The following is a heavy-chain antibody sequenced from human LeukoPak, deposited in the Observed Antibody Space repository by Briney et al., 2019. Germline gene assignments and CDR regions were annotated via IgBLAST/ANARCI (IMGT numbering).Heavy chain of an antibody. CDR3: ASWFYDSSGYYFSGFDP. V-gene: IGHV1-8*01. Sequence: ASVKVSCKASGYTFTSCDINWVRQATGQGLEWMGWMNPNSGNTGYAQKFQGRVTMTRNTSISTAYTELSSLRSEDTAVYYCASWFYDSSGYYFSGFDPWGQGTLVTVSS. J-gene: IGHJ5*02. D-gene: IGHD3-22*01. CDR1: GYTFTSCD. CDR2: MNPNSGNT.